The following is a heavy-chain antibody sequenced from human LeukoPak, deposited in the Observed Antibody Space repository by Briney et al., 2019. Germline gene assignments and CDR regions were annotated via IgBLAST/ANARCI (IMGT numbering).Heavy chain of an antibody. V-gene: IGHV3-48*03. CDR3: AKDLRMVRVNFDY. J-gene: IGHJ4*02. D-gene: IGHD3-10*01. Sequence: GGSLRLSCAASGFTFSSYEMNWVRQAPGKGLEWVSYISSSGSTIYYADSVKGRFTISRDNSKNTLYLQMNSLRAEDTAVYYCAKDLRMVRVNFDYWGQGTLVTVSS. CDR2: ISSSGSTI. CDR1: GFTFSSYE.